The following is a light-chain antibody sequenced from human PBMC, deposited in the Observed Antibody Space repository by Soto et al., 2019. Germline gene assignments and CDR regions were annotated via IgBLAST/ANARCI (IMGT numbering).Light chain of an antibody. CDR2: AAS. CDR3: LQSGNDFWT. V-gene: IGKV1-39*01. Sequence: DIQMTQSPSSLSASVGDRVTITCRASQNITKYLTWYQQKQGKAPKLLVYAASSLQTGVTSRFSGSGDGTEFTLTISGLQPEDGATYYCLQSGNDFWTFGQGT. CDR1: QNITKY. J-gene: IGKJ1*01.